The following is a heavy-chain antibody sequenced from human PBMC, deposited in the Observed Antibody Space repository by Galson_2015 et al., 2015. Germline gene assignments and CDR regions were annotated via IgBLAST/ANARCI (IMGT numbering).Heavy chain of an antibody. J-gene: IGHJ4*02. D-gene: IGHD6-13*01. CDR1: GFTFSSYAM. V-gene: IGHV4-4*02. CDR2: IYHSGST. CDR3: ARGRPGYS. Sequence: SLRLSCAASGFTFSSYAMSWVRQAPGKGLEWIGEIYHSGSTNYNPSLKSRVTISVDKSKNQFSLKLSSVTAADTAVYYCARGRPGYSWGQGTLVTVSS.